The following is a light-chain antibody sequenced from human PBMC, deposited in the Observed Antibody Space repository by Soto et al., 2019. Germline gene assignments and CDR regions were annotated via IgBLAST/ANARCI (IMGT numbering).Light chain of an antibody. CDR1: SSDVGGYAF. V-gene: IGLV2-11*01. CDR3: TSDVAPYTYV. J-gene: IGLJ3*02. CDR2: DVN. Sequence: QSVLTQPRSVSGSPGQSVTISCTGTSSDVGGYAFVSWHQHPPGKAHKVIMYDVNKRSAGVADRFSGSKSGNTASPTISLLQAEDEADYYCTSDVAPYTYVFGTGTKLTVL.